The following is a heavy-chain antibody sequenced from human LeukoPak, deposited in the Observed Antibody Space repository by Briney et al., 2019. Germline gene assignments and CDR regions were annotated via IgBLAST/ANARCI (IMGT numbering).Heavy chain of an antibody. D-gene: IGHD6-19*01. J-gene: IGHJ4*02. V-gene: IGHV3-74*01. CDR1: GFTFSKYW. CDR2: INTDGTVT. CDR3: ATKQWLAPPPDS. Sequence: GGSLRLSCAASGFTFSKYWMLWVRQAPGTGLESVSRINTDGTVTTYADSVKGRFTVSRDNADNTMFLQMNSVRDEDTAVYYCATKQWLAPPPDSWGQGTPVTVSS.